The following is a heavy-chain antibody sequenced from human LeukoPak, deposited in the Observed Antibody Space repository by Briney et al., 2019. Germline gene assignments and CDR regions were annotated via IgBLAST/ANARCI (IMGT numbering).Heavy chain of an antibody. V-gene: IGHV3-11*04. CDR3: ARDYYDSSGHFDY. J-gene: IGHJ4*02. D-gene: IGHD3-22*01. CDR2: ISSSGSTI. Sequence: KPGGSLRLSCAASGFTFSDCYMSWIRQAPGKGLEWVSYISSSGSTIYYADSVKGRFTISRDNAKNSLYLQMNSLRAEDTAVYYCARDYYDSSGHFDYWGQGTLVTVSS. CDR1: GFTFSDCY.